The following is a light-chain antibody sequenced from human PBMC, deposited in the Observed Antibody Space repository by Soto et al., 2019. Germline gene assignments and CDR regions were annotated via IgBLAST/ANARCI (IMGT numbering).Light chain of an antibody. CDR1: KNDIGVYDF. Sequence: QSALTQPPSASGSPGQSVTISCSGTKNDIGVYDFVSWYQHHPGKVPKLLIYEVDKRPSGVPDRFSGSKSGNTASLTVSGLQVEDEADYYCTSYATGDTFPFGGGTKLTVL. V-gene: IGLV2-8*01. J-gene: IGLJ2*01. CDR2: EVD. CDR3: TSYATGDTFP.